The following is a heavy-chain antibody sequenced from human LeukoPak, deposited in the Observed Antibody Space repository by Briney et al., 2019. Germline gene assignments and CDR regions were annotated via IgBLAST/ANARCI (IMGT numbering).Heavy chain of an antibody. D-gene: IGHD4-23*01. J-gene: IGHJ4*02. V-gene: IGHV4-59*08. Sequence: ETLSLTCTVSGGSISSSYCSWIRQPPGKGLEWIGYIYHSESTNYDPSLKSRVTISVDTSKNQFSLKLSSVTAADTAVYYCARQAGGTSGPFDYWGQGTLVTVSS. CDR3: ARQAGGTSGPFDY. CDR1: GGSISSSY. CDR2: IYHSEST.